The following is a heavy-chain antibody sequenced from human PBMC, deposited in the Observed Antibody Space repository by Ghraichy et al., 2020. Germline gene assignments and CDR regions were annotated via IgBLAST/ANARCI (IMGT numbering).Heavy chain of an antibody. CDR2: ISGSGGNT. CDR1: GFTFSIYA. V-gene: IGHV3-23*01. J-gene: IGHJ3*02. CDR3: AKVKVVPLGAFDI. Sequence: GESLNISCAASGFTFSIYAMSWVRQAPGKGLEWVSTISGSGGNTDYADSVKGRFTISRDNSKNNLYLQMNSLRAEDTAVYYCAKVKVVPLGAFDIWGQGTMVTVSS. D-gene: IGHD2-2*01.